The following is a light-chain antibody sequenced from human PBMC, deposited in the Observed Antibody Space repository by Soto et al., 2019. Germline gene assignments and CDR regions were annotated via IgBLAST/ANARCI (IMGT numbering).Light chain of an antibody. CDR1: QSVSSSY. Sequence: ENVLTQSPGTLSLSPGERATLSCRASQSVSSSYFAWYQQKPGQAPRLLIYAASNRATGIPDRFSGSGSGTDFTLTISRREPEDFAFYYCQQYVSSSPVTFGGGTKVEIK. V-gene: IGKV3-20*01. J-gene: IGKJ4*01. CDR2: AAS. CDR3: QQYVSSSPVT.